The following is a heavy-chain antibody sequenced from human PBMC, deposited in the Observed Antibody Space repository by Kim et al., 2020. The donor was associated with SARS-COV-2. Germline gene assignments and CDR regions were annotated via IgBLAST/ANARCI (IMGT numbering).Heavy chain of an antibody. CDR1: GFTFSSYS. CDR3: ARESHPTAGSFDY. V-gene: IGHV3-21*01. D-gene: IGHD6-13*01. CDR2: ISSRSNYI. Sequence: GGSLRLSCAASGFTFSSYSMNWVRQAPGKGLEWVSSISSRSNYIYYVDSVKGRFTISRDNAKNSLYLQMNSLRAEDTAVYYCARESHPTAGSFDYWGQGTLVTGSS. J-gene: IGHJ4*02.